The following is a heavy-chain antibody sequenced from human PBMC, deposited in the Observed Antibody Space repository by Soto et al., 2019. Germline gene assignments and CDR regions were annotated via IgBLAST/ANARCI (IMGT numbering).Heavy chain of an antibody. V-gene: IGHV4-30-4*01. D-gene: IGHD3-22*01. J-gene: IGHJ4*02. Sequence: SETLSLTCTVSGASLDSTNYYWIWIRQPPGKGLDWIGYIYYGGITYYNPSLKSRLTMSRDTSKNQFSLRLTSVTAADTAVYFCAREIESYHSGGYYSYSFDSRGQGTQVTVSS. CDR1: GASLDSTNYY. CDR2: IYYGGIT. CDR3: AREIESYHSGGYYSYSFDS.